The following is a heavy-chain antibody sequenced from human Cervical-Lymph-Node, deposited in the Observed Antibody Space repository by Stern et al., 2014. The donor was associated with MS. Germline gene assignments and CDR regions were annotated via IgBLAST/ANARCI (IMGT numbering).Heavy chain of an antibody. Sequence: QVQLVQSGAEVKKPGASVTVSCNASGYTLTGYDITWARQATRPGLEWVGWMNANSDNTGHAKKYQGRFTMTRNTSISTAYMELGSLTSEDTPVYYCARGRVRLTAGGYDLDYWGQGTLVTVSS. V-gene: IGHV1-8*01. CDR2: MNANSDNT. CDR1: GYTLTGYD. CDR3: ARGRVRLTAGGYDLDY. J-gene: IGHJ4*02. D-gene: IGHD5-12*01.